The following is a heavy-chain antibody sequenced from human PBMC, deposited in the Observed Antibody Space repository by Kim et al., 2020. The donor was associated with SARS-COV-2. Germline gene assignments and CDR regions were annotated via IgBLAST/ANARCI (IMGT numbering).Heavy chain of an antibody. V-gene: IGHV4-4*02. D-gene: IGHD6-19*01. Sequence: SETLSLTCAVSGGSISSSNWWSWVRQPPGKGLEWIGEIYHSGSTNYNPSLKSRVTISVDKSKNQFSLKLSSVTAADTAVYYCARRLGWGYSSGYFDYWGQGTLVTVSS. CDR2: IYHSGST. CDR1: GGSISSSNW. CDR3: ARRLGWGYSSGYFDY. J-gene: IGHJ4*02.